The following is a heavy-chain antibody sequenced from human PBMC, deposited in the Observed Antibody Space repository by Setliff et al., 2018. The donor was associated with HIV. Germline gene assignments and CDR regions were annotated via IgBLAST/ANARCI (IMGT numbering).Heavy chain of an antibody. V-gene: IGHV4-34*01. CDR3: ARKQQLRWAWMASSYYYALDV. D-gene: IGHD6-13*01. CDR2: INHRGTT. J-gene: IGHJ6*02. Sequence: PSETLSLTCGVSGASFSGNCWVWLRQSPGKGLEWIGQINHRGTTNYNASLQSRLAISMDVSKNQFSLRLNSVTAADTAVYYCARKQQLRWAWMASSYYYALDVWGPGTTVTVSS. CDR1: GASFSGNC.